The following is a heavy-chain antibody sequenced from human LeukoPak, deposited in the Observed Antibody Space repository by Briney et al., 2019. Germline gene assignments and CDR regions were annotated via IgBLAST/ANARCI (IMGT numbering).Heavy chain of an antibody. J-gene: IGHJ4*02. CDR1: GYTFTTYY. V-gene: IGHV1-46*01. CDR3: ARNVGSGLDY. CDR2: INPSGGST. Sequence: GASVKVSCKASGYTFTTYYIHWVRQAPGQGLEWMGFINPSGGSTSYAQEFQGRVTMTRDTSTSTVYMELSSLRSEDTAVYYCARNVGSGLDYWGQGTLVAVSS. D-gene: IGHD1-1*01.